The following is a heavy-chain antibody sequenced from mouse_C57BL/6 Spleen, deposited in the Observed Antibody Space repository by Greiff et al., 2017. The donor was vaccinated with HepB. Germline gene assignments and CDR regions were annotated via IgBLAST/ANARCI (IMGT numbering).Heavy chain of an antibody. CDR3: ARRGPYYGYDYAMDY. CDR1: GYTFTSYW. D-gene: IGHD2-9*01. CDR2: IDPSDSYT. J-gene: IGHJ4*01. Sequence: QVQLKQPGAELVKPGASVKLSCKASGYTFTSYWMQWVKQRPGQGLEWIGEIDPSDSYTNYNQKFKGKATLTVDTSSSTAYMQLSSLTSEDSAVYYCARRGPYYGYDYAMDYWGQGTSVTVSS. V-gene: IGHV1-50*01.